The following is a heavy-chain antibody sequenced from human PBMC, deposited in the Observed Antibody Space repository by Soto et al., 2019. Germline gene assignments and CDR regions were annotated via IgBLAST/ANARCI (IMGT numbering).Heavy chain of an antibody. CDR1: GFTFSSYA. V-gene: IGHV3-23*01. CDR3: AKDLIDYSISYFDY. Sequence: GGSLRLSCAASGFTFSSYAMSWVRQAPGKGLEWVSAISGSGGSTYYADSVKGRFTISRDNSKNTVSLQMNSLRAEDTAVYYCAKDLIDYSISYFDYWGQGTLVTVSS. D-gene: IGHD4-4*01. J-gene: IGHJ4*02. CDR2: ISGSGGST.